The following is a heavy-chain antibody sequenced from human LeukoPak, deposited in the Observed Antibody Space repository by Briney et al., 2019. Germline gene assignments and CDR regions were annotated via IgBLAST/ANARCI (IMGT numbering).Heavy chain of an antibody. CDR1: GGSISSSNW. CDR3: ARSGVLGGDAFDI. CDR2: IYHSGST. V-gene: IGHV4-4*02. Sequence: SGTLSLTCAVSGGSISSSNWWSWVRQPPGKGLEWSGEIYHSGSTNYNPSLKSRVTISVDKSKNQFSLKLSSVTAADTAVYYCARSGVLGGDAFDIWGQGTMVTVSS. D-gene: IGHD3-3*02. J-gene: IGHJ3*02.